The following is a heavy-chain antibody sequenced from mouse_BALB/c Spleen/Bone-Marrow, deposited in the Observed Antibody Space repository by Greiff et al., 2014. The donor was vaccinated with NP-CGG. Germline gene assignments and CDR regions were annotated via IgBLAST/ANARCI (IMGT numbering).Heavy chain of an antibody. CDR1: GYAFSSSW. J-gene: IGHJ3*01. V-gene: IGHV1-82*01. CDR3: ALYDYDGLSWFAY. D-gene: IGHD2-4*01. CDR2: IYPGDGNT. Sequence: VQLKQSGPELVKPGASVKISCKASGYAFSSSWMNWVKQRPGQGLEWIGRIYPGDGNTNYNGKFKGKATLTADKSSTTAYMQLRSLTSVDSAVYFCALYDYDGLSWFAYWGQGTLVTVSA.